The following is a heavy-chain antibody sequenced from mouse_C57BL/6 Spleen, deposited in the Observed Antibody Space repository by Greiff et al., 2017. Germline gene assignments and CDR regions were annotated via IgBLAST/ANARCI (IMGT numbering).Heavy chain of an antibody. D-gene: IGHD1-1*01. J-gene: IGHJ1*03. V-gene: IGHV5-17*01. CDR1: GFTFSDYG. CDR2: ISSGSSTI. Sequence: EVKLVESGGGLVKPGGSLKLSCAASGFTFSDYGMHWVRQAPEKGLEWVAYISSGSSTIYYADTVKGRFTISRDNAKNTLFLQMTSLRSEDTAMYYCALTVVAYWYCDVWGTGTTVTVSS. CDR3: ALTVVAYWYCDV.